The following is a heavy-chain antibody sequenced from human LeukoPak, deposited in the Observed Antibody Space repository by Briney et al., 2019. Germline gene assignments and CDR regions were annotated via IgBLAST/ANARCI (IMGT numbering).Heavy chain of an antibody. CDR1: GASISGSGYY. V-gene: IGHV4-39*07. J-gene: IGHJ5*02. CDR3: ARGGYYGSGNDFRFDP. Sequence: SETLSLTCAVSGASISGSGYYWGWIRQPPGKGLEWIGNIYSSGSTYYNASLQSRVTISIDTSKNQFSLKLSSVTAADTAVYYCARGGYYGSGNDFRFDPWGQGTLVTVSS. D-gene: IGHD3-10*01. CDR2: IYSSGST.